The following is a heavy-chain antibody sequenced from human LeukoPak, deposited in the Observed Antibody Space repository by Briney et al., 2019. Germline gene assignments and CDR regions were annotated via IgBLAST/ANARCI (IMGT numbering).Heavy chain of an antibody. CDR3: ARGVQTERAPPLKGYYYMDV. J-gene: IGHJ6*03. D-gene: IGHD1-1*01. Sequence: PSETLSLTCTVSGYSISSGYYWGWIRQPPGKGLEWIGSIYHSGRTFYNLSLKSRVTISTDTSKKHFSLKLRSVTAADTALYYCARGVQTERAPPLKGYYYMDVWGKGTTVTVSS. V-gene: IGHV4-38-2*02. CDR2: IYHSGRT. CDR1: GYSISSGYY.